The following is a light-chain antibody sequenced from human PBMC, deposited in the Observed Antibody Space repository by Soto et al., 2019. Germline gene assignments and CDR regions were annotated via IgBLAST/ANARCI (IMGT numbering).Light chain of an antibody. Sequence: EIVMTQSPATLSLSPGERVTLSCRASQSVSSKLAWYQQKPGQAPRLLIYGASIRATDIPARFSGSGSGTEVTLTISRLQSEECAIFYCQQYRNWPYTFGQGTKLEIK. CDR3: QQYRNWPYT. CDR2: GAS. CDR1: QSVSSK. V-gene: IGKV3-15*01. J-gene: IGKJ2*01.